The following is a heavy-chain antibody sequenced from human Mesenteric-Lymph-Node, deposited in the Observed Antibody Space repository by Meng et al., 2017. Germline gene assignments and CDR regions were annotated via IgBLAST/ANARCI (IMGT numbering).Heavy chain of an antibody. CDR3: ARGKQDAWELLAY. CDR1: VVSRKRKIR. Sequence: GQVQEAGQGLVKRSGALSLTFGYAVVSRKRKIRSMCVRQRPGKGLEWIVDIDDSGSTSYNPSLNSRVSISMDKSKNHFSLKVNSVTAADTAGYYCARGKQDAWELLAYWGQGTLVTVSS. D-gene: IGHD1-26*01. V-gene: IGHV4-4*02. CDR2: IDDSGST. J-gene: IGHJ4*02.